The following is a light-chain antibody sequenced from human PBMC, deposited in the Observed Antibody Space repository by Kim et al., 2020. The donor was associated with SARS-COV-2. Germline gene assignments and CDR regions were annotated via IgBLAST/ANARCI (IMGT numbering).Light chain of an antibody. Sequence: DIQMTQSPSTLSASVGDRVTITCRASQNIRTWLAWYQRKPGKAPTLLIYDASNLEYGVPSRFSGSGSGTDFTLTITSLQPDDFATYHCQQYNSYSWTFGQGTKLEIK. J-gene: IGKJ1*01. CDR3: QQYNSYSWT. V-gene: IGKV1-5*01. CDR1: QNIRTW. CDR2: DAS.